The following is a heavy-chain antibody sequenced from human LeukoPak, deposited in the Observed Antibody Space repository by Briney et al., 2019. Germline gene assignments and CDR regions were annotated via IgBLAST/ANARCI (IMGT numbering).Heavy chain of an antibody. CDR2: ISGSGRTT. D-gene: IGHD3-22*01. J-gene: IGHJ4*02. Sequence: PGGSLRLSCAASGFTFSSYAMSWVRQAPGKGLDWVSAISGSGRTTYYADSVKGRFTISRDNSKSTLYLQMNSLRDDDTAVYYCAKIYDSSGYSSNFDYWGQGTLVTVSS. CDR3: AKIYDSSGYSSNFDY. CDR1: GFTFSSYA. V-gene: IGHV3-23*01.